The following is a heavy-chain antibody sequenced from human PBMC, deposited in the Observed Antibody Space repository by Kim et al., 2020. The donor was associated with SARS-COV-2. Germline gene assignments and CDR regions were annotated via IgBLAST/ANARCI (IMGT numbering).Heavy chain of an antibody. CDR1: GFTFSSYS. CDR2: ISSSGSST. Sequence: GGSLRLSCAASGFTFSSYSMNWVRQAPGKGLEWVSYISSSGSSTYYADSVKGRFTISRDNAENSLYLQMNSLRDEDTAVYYCARKAVAGNYGFDPWGQGTLVTVPS. J-gene: IGHJ5*02. CDR3: ARKAVAGNYGFDP. V-gene: IGHV3-48*02. D-gene: IGHD6-19*01.